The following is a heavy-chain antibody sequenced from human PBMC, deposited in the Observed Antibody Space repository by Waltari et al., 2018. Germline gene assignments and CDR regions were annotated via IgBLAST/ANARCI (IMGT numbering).Heavy chain of an antibody. D-gene: IGHD3-22*01. V-gene: IGHV4-39*07. Sequence: QLQLQESGPGLVKPSETLSLTCTVSGGSISSSSYYWGWIRQPPGKGLEWIGSIYYSGSTYYNPSLKSRVTISVDTSKNQFSLKRSSVTAADTAVYYCARVRERYYYDSSGYYYGFDYWGQGTLVTVSS. J-gene: IGHJ4*02. CDR2: IYYSGST. CDR1: GGSISSSSYY. CDR3: ARVRERYYYDSSGYYYGFDY.